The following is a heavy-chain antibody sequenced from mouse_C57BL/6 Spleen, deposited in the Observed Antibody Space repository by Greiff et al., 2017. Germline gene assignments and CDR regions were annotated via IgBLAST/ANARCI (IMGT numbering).Heavy chain of an antibody. Sequence: VKLQQSGAELVKPGASVKLSCKASGYTFTSYWMQWVKQRPGQGLEWIGEIDPSDSYTNYNQKFKGKATLTVDTSSSTAYMQLSSLTSEDSAVYYCARYYYGSSYNYAMDYWGQGTSVTVSS. CDR2: IDPSDSYT. J-gene: IGHJ4*01. V-gene: IGHV1-50*01. CDR3: ARYYYGSSYNYAMDY. D-gene: IGHD1-1*01. CDR1: GYTFTSYW.